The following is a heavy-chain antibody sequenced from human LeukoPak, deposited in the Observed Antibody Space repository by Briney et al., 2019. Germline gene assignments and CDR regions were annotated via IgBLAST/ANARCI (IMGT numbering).Heavy chain of an antibody. J-gene: IGHJ4*02. Sequence: PSETLSLTCAVYGGSFSGYYWSWIRQPPGKGLEWIGEINHSGSTNYNPSLKSRVTISVDTSKNQFSLKLSSVTAADTAVYYCARERNEQQLWSLYYFDYWGQGTLVTVSS. CDR3: ARERNEQQLWSLYYFDY. CDR2: INHSGST. CDR1: GGSFSGYY. D-gene: IGHD5-18*01. V-gene: IGHV4-34*01.